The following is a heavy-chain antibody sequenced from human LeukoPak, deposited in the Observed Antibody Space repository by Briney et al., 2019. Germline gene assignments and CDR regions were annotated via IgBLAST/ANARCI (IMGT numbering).Heavy chain of an antibody. CDR2: FDPDDGET. D-gene: IGHD4-17*01. CDR3: ATGPYGPRGSVWFDP. Sequence: ASVNVSCKVSGYTLTESSMHWVRQAAGKGGDGMGGFDPDDGETIYAQKFQGRVTMTDDTSTDTAYMELSSLRSEDTAVYYCATGPYGPRGSVWFDPWGQGTLVTVSS. V-gene: IGHV1-24*01. J-gene: IGHJ5*02. CDR1: GYTLTESS.